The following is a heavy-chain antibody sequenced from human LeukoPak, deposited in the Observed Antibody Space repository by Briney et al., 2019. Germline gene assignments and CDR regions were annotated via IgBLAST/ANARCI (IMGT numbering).Heavy chain of an antibody. D-gene: IGHD3-10*01. J-gene: IGHJ6*02. V-gene: IGHV3-23*01. CDR2: ISGSGGST. Sequence: PGGSLRLSCAASGFTFSSYAMRWVRQAPGKGLEWVSGISGSGGSTYYADSVKGRFTISRDNSKNTLYLQMNSLRAEDTAVYYCAKDRRFDGSGSYPKYYYGMEVWGQGTTVTVSS. CDR1: GFTFSSYA. CDR3: AKDRRFDGSGSYPKYYYGMEV.